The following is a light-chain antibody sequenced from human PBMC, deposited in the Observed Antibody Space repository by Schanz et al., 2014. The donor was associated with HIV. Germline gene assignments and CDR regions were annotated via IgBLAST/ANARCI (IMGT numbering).Light chain of an antibody. Sequence: HLTQSPSTLSASVGDRVSITCRTSESISEWLAWYQQKPGKAPKLLIYKASSLESGVPSRFRGSGSGREFTLTISSLQPDDFATYYCQQYDTSSWTFGLGTKVETK. CDR3: QQYDTSSWT. CDR1: ESISEW. J-gene: IGKJ1*01. CDR2: KAS. V-gene: IGKV1-5*03.